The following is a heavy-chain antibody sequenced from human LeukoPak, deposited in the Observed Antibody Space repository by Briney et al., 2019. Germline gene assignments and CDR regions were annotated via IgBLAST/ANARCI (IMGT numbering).Heavy chain of an antibody. CDR2: IYTSGST. CDR3: ARSGYGYYFDY. Sequence: ETLSLTCTVSGCPLSSYYRSWIRQPPGKGLEWIGYIYTSGSTNYNPSLKSRVTISVDTSKNQFSLKLSSVTAADTAVYYCARSGYGYYFDYWGQGTLVTVSS. V-gene: IGHV4-4*09. CDR1: GCPLSSYY. D-gene: IGHD3-9*01. J-gene: IGHJ4*02.